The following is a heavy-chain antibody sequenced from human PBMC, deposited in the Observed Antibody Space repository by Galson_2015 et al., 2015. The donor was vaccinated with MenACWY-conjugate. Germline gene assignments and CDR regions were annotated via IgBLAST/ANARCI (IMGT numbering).Heavy chain of an antibody. CDR2: ISGDNINT. V-gene: IGHV3-23*01. CDR3: AKVGAVAARVPFDY. D-gene: IGHD6-19*01. CDR1: GFTFSSYP. Sequence: LRLSCAASGFTFSSYPMSWVRQAPGKGLEWVSTISGDNINTDYADSVKGRFTISRDNSKNTVYLQMYGLRVEDTAIYYCAKVGAVAARVPFDYWGQGTLVTV. J-gene: IGHJ4*02.